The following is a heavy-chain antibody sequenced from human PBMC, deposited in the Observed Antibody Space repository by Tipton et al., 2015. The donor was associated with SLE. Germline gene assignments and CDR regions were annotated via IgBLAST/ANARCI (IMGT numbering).Heavy chain of an antibody. Sequence: TLSLTCAVSGGSINSNNWWSWVRQPPGKGLEWIGEIHESGGPNYNPSLESRVTISLDKSKNQFSLEVTSVTAADTALYYCARERHGDYDAFDIWGQGILVTVSS. V-gene: IGHV4-4*02. CDR3: ARERHGDYDAFDI. CDR2: IHESGGP. CDR1: GGSINSNNW. J-gene: IGHJ4*02. D-gene: IGHD4-17*01.